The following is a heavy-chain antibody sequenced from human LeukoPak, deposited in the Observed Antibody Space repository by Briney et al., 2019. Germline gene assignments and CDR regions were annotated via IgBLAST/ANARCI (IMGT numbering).Heavy chain of an antibody. Sequence: GGSLRPSCAASGFTFSDHWLSWLRQAPGKGLEWVANLQEDGSVKKYADSVKGRFTISRDNAKRSLYLQMNSLRAEDTAVYYCARDHRVGANDYWGQGTLVTVSS. CDR3: ARDHRVGANDY. D-gene: IGHD1-26*01. J-gene: IGHJ4*02. CDR1: GFTFSDHW. V-gene: IGHV3-7*01. CDR2: LQEDGSVK.